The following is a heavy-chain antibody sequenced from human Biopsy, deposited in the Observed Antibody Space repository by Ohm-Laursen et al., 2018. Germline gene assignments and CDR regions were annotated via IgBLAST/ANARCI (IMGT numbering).Heavy chain of an antibody. V-gene: IGHV4-61*01. Sequence: TLSLTCTVSGDSLSSGPDNWSWIRQPPGQGLEYIGFIYSGRNTNYNPSLQNRVTMSVDTSKNQFSLKLSSVIAADTAVYYCARGRRTSGWPYFANWGQGTLVIVSS. CDR1: GDSLSSGPDN. D-gene: IGHD6-19*01. J-gene: IGHJ4*02. CDR3: ARGRRTSGWPYFAN. CDR2: IYSGRNT.